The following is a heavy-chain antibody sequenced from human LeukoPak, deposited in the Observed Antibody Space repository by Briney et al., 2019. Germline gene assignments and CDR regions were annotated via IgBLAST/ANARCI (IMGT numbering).Heavy chain of an antibody. CDR1: GITFSNYW. V-gene: IGHV3-74*01. Sequence: SGGSLRLSXATSGITFSNYWMHWVRQAPGKGLVWVSHIIQDGSATFYADSVEGRFTISRDNAKNTVYLQMNSLTAEDTAVYYCATDDYRGLGYWGQGTLVTVSS. CDR2: IIQDGSAT. CDR3: ATDDYRGLGY. J-gene: IGHJ4*02. D-gene: IGHD3-16*01.